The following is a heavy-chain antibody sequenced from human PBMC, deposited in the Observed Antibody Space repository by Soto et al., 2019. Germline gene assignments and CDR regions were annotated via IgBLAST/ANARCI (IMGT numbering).Heavy chain of an antibody. J-gene: IGHJ6*02. Sequence: GGSLRLSCAASGFTFSSYGMHWVRQAPGKGLEWVAVISYDGSNKYYADSVKGRFTISRDNSKNTLYLQMNSLRAEDTAVYYCAKGRPDYDILTGYPHPPPYYYYGMDVWGQGTTVTVSS. CDR3: AKGRPDYDILTGYPHPPPYYYYGMDV. CDR1: GFTFSSYG. V-gene: IGHV3-30*18. D-gene: IGHD3-9*01. CDR2: ISYDGSNK.